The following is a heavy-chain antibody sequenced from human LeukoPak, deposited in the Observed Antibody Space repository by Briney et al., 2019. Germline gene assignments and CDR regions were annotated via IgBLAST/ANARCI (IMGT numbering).Heavy chain of an antibody. CDR1: GYTLTELS. V-gene: IGHV1-24*01. CDR2: FDPEDGET. CDR3: ASLDYYDSSGYSQREYYYYYYMDV. J-gene: IGHJ6*03. D-gene: IGHD3-22*01. Sequence: GASVKVSCKVSGYTLTELSMHWVRQAPGKGLEWMGGFDPEDGETIYAQKFQGRVTMTEDTSTDTAYMELSSLRSEDTAVYYCASLDYYDSSGYSQREYYYYYYMDVWGKGTTVTISS.